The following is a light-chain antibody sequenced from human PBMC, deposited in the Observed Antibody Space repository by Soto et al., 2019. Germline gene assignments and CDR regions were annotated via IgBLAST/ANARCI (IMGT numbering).Light chain of an antibody. CDR3: QQRSNWPAN. V-gene: IGKV3-11*01. J-gene: IGKJ5*01. CDR2: DAS. CDR1: QSVSTY. Sequence: DIVLTHSPATLSLSPWERATLSCWASQSVSTYLAWYQQKPGQAPRLLIYDASNRATGIPARFSGSGSGTDFTLTISSLEPEDFAVYYCQQRSNWPANFGQGTRLEIK.